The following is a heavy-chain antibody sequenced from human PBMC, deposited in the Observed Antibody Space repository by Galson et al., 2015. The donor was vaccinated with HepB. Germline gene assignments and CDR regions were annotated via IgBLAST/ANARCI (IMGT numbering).Heavy chain of an antibody. CDR3: ARQRVVRLINYLDL. D-gene: IGHD5-24*01. Sequence: SLRLSCAASGFTFNNFDMHWVRQGPGKGLEWLALIGFDGTNKSYADSVKGRFTISRDNSNDTLYLEVDSLGAEDTAVYFCARQRVVRLINYLDLWGRGTQVTVSS. J-gene: IGHJ5*02. V-gene: IGHV3-33*01. CDR1: GFTFNNFD. CDR2: IGFDGTNK.